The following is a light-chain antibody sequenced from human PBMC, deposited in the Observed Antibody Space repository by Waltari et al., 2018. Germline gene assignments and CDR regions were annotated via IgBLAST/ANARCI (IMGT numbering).Light chain of an antibody. J-gene: IGKJ2*01. CDR3: QQFNSYPYT. CDR2: KAS. Sequence: DIQMTQSPSTLSASVGDRVTITCRASQSISAFLAWFQQKPGKAPKLLIYKASSLHDGVPSRFSCTGSGTDFTLTISSLQADDFATYYCQQFNSYPYTFGQGTKLEI. CDR1: QSISAF. V-gene: IGKV1-5*03.